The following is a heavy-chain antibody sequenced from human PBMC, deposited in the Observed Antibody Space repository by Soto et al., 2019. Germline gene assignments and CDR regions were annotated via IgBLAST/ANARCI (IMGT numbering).Heavy chain of an antibody. V-gene: IGHV4-31*11. D-gene: IGHD3-10*01. J-gene: IGHJ2*01. CDR1: GGSISRSVYY. Sequence: QVQLQESGPGLVKPSQTLSLTCAVSGGSISRSVYYCNWIRQHLGKGLEWIGYIHNSGTTYYNPSLKSRLTFSVDTSKNQFSLKLSSVTTADTAVYYCARDPIVRGVVGWYFDLWGRGTLVTVSS. CDR3: ARDPIVRGVVGWYFDL. CDR2: IHNSGTT.